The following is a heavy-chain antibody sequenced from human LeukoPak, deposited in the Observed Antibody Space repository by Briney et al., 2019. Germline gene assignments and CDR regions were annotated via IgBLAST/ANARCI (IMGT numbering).Heavy chain of an antibody. CDR1: GGSFSGYY. Sequence: SETLSLTCAVYGGSFSGYYWSWIRQPPGKGLEWIGEINHSGSTNYNPTLKSRVTISVDTSKNQFSLKLSSVTAADTAVYYCARLYNWNYFNYWGQGTLVTVSS. CDR2: INHSGST. J-gene: IGHJ4*02. D-gene: IGHD1-20*01. V-gene: IGHV4-34*01. CDR3: ARLYNWNYFNY.